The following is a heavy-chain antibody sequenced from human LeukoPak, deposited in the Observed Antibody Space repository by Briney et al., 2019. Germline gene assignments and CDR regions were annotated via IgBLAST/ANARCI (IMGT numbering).Heavy chain of an antibody. D-gene: IGHD3-10*01. CDR3: ASIFMVRGVREMDY. CDR2: IYTSGST. V-gene: IGHV4-4*07. Sequence: PSETLSLTCTVSGGSITIYYWSWIRQPAGKGLEWIGRIYTSGSTNYNPSLKSRVTMSVDTSKNQFSLKLSSVTAADTAVYYCASIFMVRGVREMDYWGQGTLVTVSS. CDR1: GGSITIYY. J-gene: IGHJ4*02.